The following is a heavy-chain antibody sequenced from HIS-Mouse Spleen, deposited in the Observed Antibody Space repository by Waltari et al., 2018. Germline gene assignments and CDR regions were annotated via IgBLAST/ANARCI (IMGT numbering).Heavy chain of an antibody. D-gene: IGHD6-13*01. Sequence: QLQLQESGPGLVKPSETLSLTCPFSGGSLRSSSYYWGWIRQPPGKGLEWIGSIYYSGSTYYNPSLKSRVTISVDTSKNQFSLKLSSVTAADTAVYYCAREIPYSSSWYDWYFDLWGRGTLVTVSS. CDR3: AREIPYSSSWYDWYFDL. J-gene: IGHJ2*01. CDR2: IYYSGST. CDR1: GGSLRSSSYY. V-gene: IGHV4-39*07.